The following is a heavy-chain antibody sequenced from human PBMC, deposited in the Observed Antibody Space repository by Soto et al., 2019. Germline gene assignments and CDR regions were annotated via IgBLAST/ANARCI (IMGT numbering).Heavy chain of an antibody. CDR1: GFTFDDYG. J-gene: IGHJ6*02. D-gene: IGHD3-10*01. CDR2: INWNGGST. CDR3: ARDPTGYYGSGYGMDV. V-gene: IGHV3-20*04. Sequence: GGSLRLSCAASGFTFDDYGMSWVRQAPGKGLEWVSGINWNGGSTGYADSVKGRFTISRDNAKNSLYLQMNSLRAEDTALYYCARDPTGYYGSGYGMDVWGQGTTVTVSS.